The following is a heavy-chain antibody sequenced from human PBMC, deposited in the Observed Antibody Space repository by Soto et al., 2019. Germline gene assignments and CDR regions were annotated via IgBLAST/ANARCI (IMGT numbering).Heavy chain of an antibody. D-gene: IGHD5-12*01. V-gene: IGHV1-24*01. CDR2: FDPEDGET. Sequence: ASVKVSCKVSGYTLTKLSMHWVRQAPGKGLEWMGGFDPEDGETIYAQKFQGRVTMTEDTSTDTAYMELSSLRSEDTAVYYCALRGYSGYDDAFDIWGQGTMVTVSS. CDR3: ALRGYSGYDDAFDI. CDR1: GYTLTKLS. J-gene: IGHJ3*02.